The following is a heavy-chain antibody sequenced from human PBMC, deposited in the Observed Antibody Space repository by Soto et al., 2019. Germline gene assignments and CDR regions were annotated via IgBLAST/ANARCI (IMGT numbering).Heavy chain of an antibody. Sequence: GGSLRLSCAASGFTFSDHYMDWVRQAPGKGLEWVGRTRNKANSYTTEYAASAKGRFTISRDDSKNSLYLQMNSLKTEDTAVYYCARDRGYGSGKFQYYYYYGMDVWGQGTTVTVSS. CDR3: ARDRGYGSGKFQYYYYYGMDV. CDR2: TRNKANSYTT. V-gene: IGHV3-72*01. J-gene: IGHJ6*02. D-gene: IGHD3-10*01. CDR1: GFTFSDHY.